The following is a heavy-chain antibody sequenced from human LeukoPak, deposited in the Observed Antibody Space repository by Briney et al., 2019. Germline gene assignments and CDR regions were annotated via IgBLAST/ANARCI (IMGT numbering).Heavy chain of an antibody. CDR1: GFTFRTYG. V-gene: IGHV3-30*03. D-gene: IGHD5-18*01. J-gene: IGHJ4*02. CDR3: AADNDNGYTLWK. Sequence: GGSLRLSCAPSGFTFRTYGFHWVRQSSGKGLEWVAVTSSDGGRNYGDSVKGRFTIYRDRDNSKSTLYLQMNNLRTDDTAVYYCAADNDNGYTLWKWGQGTRVTVSS. CDR2: TSSDGGR.